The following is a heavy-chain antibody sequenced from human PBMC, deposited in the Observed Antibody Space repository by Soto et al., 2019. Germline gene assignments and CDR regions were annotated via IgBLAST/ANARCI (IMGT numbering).Heavy chain of an antibody. CDR1: GYTFTSYD. J-gene: IGHJ3*02. CDR2: MNPNSGNT. V-gene: IGHV1-8*01. D-gene: IGHD2-15*01. CDR3: EVVAATRDAFDI. Sequence: QVQLVQSGAEVKKPGASVKVSCKASGYTFTSYDINWVRQATGQGLEWMGWMNPNSGNTGYAQKFQGRVTMTRNTSISTAYMELSSLRSEDTAVYYCEVVAATRDAFDIWGQGTMVTVSS.